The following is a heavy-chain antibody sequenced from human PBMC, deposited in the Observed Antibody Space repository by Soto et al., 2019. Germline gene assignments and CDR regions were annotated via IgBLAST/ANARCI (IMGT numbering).Heavy chain of an antibody. CDR2: IIPLFGTA. V-gene: IGHV1-69*19. CDR3: ATELGENPASPFDA. D-gene: IGHD3-10*01. Sequence: QVQLVQSGADVKKPGSSVRASCRPLGATFAAEIFAWCGKALEKGLEWVGGIIPLFGTASYAQKFQGRVTITADESTSTVYMELSSLRSDDTAVYFCATELGENPASPFDAWGQGTLVTVSS. CDR1: GATFAAE. J-gene: IGHJ4*02.